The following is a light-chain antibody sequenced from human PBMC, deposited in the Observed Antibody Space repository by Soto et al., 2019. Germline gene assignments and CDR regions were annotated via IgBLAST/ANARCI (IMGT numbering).Light chain of an antibody. V-gene: IGLV2-14*01. Sequence: QSVLTQPASVSGSPGQSITISCTGTSSDVGGYNYVSWYQQHPGKAPKLMIYDVSNRPSGVSNRFSGSKSGNTASLTISGLQAEDEADYSCSSYTSSSPRVSRPGTKVTDL. CDR3: SSYTSSSPRV. CDR1: SSDVGGYNY. J-gene: IGLJ1*01. CDR2: DVS.